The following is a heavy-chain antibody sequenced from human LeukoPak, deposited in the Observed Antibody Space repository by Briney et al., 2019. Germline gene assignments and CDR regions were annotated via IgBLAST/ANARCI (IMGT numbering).Heavy chain of an antibody. V-gene: IGHV4-30-2*01. D-gene: IGHD3-3*01. CDR2: IYHSGST. J-gene: IGHJ5*02. CDR3: ARGPLLRFLEWPFDP. CDR1: GGSISSGGYS. Sequence: PSETLSLTCAVSGGSISSGGYSWSWIRQPPGKGLEWIGYIYHSGSTYYNPSLKSRVTISVDRSKNQFSLKLSSVTAADTAVYYCARGPLLRFLEWPFDPWGQGTLVTVSS.